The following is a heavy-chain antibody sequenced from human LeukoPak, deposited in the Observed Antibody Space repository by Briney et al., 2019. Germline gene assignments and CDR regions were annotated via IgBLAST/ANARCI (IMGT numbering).Heavy chain of an antibody. V-gene: IGHV3-23*01. CDR3: ATNGPQLRYFDWLPRHFDY. CDR1: GFTFSSYA. J-gene: IGHJ4*02. CDR2: MSGSGGST. D-gene: IGHD3-9*01. Sequence: PGGSLRLSCAASGFTFSSYAMSWVRQAPGKGLEWVSAMSGSGGSTYYADSVKGRFTISRDNSKNTLYLQMNSLRAEDTAVYYCATNGPQLRYFDWLPRHFDYWGQGTLVTVSS.